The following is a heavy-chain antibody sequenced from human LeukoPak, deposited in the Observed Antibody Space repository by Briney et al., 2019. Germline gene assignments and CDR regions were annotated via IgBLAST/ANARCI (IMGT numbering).Heavy chain of an antibody. V-gene: IGHV4-39*07. CDR2: IYYSGST. CDR3: AAPGDCSGGSCYSGEGRDHDYGMDV. CDR1: GGSISSSSYY. Sequence: SETLSLTCTVSGGSISSSSYYWGRIRQPPGKGLEWIGSIYYSGSTYYNPSLKSRVTISVDTSKNQFSLKLSSVTAADTAVYYCAAPGDCSGGSCYSGEGRDHDYGMDVWGQGTTVTVSS. J-gene: IGHJ6*02. D-gene: IGHD2-15*01.